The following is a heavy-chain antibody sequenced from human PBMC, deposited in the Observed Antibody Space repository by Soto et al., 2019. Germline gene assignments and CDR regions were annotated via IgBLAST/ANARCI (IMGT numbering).Heavy chain of an antibody. CDR1: GFTFISSF. J-gene: IGHJ4*02. D-gene: IGHD6-19*01. Sequence: EVQLVESGGGLVQPGGSLRLSCVASGFTFISSFMGWVRQAPGKGLEWVANINQDGGGTYYVDSVEGRFTISRDNAKDSLYLQMNSHRGEDTAVYYCARYFRGSGRYFFDYWGQGTLVTVSS. V-gene: IGHV3-7*03. CDR3: ARYFRGSGRYFFDY. CDR2: INQDGGGT.